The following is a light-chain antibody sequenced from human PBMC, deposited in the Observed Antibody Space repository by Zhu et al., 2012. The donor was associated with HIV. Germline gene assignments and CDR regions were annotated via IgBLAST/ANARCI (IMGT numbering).Light chain of an antibody. Sequence: DVQLTQSPAFLSASVGDRVTITCRASESVSRYLAWYQQKPGKAPKLLIYDTSILQSGSHQPSAAVDLGQNSLSQSAACSLKYFATYYCTTVLNTLTPYSTFRPGTKGGY. CDR1: ESVSRY. CDR3: TTVLNTLTPYST. CDR2: DTS. V-gene: IGKV1-9*01. J-gene: IGKJ3*01.